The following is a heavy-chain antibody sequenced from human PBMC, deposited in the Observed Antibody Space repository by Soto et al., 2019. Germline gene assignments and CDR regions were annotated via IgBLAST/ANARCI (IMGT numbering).Heavy chain of an antibody. CDR1: RFTFSSYA. J-gene: IGHJ6*02. D-gene: IGHD2-21*01. Sequence: EVQLVESGGGLVQPGGSLRLSCAASRFTFSSYAMHWVRQAPGKGLEYVSAITSNGGNTDYASSVKGRFTISRDNSNNTLYLQMSRLRAEDMAVYYCARRIPFGYGMDVWGQGTTVTVSS. CDR2: ITSNGGNT. V-gene: IGHV3-64*01. CDR3: ARRIPFGYGMDV.